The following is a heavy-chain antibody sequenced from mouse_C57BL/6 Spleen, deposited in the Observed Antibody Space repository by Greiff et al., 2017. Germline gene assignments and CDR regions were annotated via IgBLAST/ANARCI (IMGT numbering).Heavy chain of an antibody. Sequence: QVQLQQPGAELVRPGTSVKLSCTASGYTFTSYWMSWVKQRPGQGLEWIGAIDPSDSYTNYNQKFKGKATLTVDTSSSTAYMQLSSLTAEASAVYYCTRYDYDTWFAYWGQGTLVTVSA. CDR1: GYTFTSYW. CDR2: IDPSDSYT. V-gene: IGHV1-59*01. D-gene: IGHD2-4*01. J-gene: IGHJ3*01. CDR3: TRYDYDTWFAY.